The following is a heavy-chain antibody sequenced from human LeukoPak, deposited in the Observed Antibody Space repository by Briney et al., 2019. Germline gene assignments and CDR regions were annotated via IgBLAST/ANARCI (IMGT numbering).Heavy chain of an antibody. D-gene: IGHD2-2*01. V-gene: IGHV4-34*01. CDR2: INHSGST. Sequence: PSETLSLTCAVYGGSFSGYYGSWIRQPPGKGLEWIGEINHSGSTNYNPSLKSRVTISVDTSKNQFSLKLSSVTAADTAVYYCASGSSTSRVQGYYGMDVWGQGTTVTVSS. CDR1: GGSFSGYY. CDR3: ASGSSTSRVQGYYGMDV. J-gene: IGHJ6*02.